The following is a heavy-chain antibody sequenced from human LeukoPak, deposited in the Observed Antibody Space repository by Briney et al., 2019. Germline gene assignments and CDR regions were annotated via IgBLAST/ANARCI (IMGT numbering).Heavy chain of an antibody. CDR2: INPNSGGT. J-gene: IGHJ4*02. CDR1: GSTFTGYY. D-gene: IGHD4-17*01. CDR3: ARDYGDYVYCLWD. Sequence: ASVKVSCKASGSTFTGYYMHWVRQAPGQGLEWMGWINPNSGGTNYAQKFQGRVTMTRDTSISTAYMELSRLRSDDTAVYYCARDYGDYVYCLWDWGQGTLVTVSS. V-gene: IGHV1-2*02.